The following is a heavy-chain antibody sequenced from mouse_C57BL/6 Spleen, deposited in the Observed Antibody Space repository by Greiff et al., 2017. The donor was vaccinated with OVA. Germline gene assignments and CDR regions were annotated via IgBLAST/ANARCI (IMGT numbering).Heavy chain of an antibody. Sequence: QVQLKQPGAELVKPGASVQLSCKASGYTFTSYWMHWVKQRPGRGLEWIGRIHPNSGGTKYNEKFKSKATLTLDKPSSTADKQLSSLTSEDCAVDYCARKGESRDAIDYGGQGTSVTVSS. J-gene: IGHJ4*01. CDR3: ARKGESRDAIDY. CDR1: GYTFTSYW. CDR2: IHPNSGGT. V-gene: IGHV1-72*01.